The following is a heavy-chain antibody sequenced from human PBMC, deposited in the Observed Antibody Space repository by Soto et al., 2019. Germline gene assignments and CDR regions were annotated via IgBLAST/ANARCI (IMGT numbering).Heavy chain of an antibody. CDR2: ISYDGSNK. J-gene: IGHJ4*02. CDR1: GFTFSSYA. Sequence: GGSLRLSCAASGFTFSSYAMHWVRQAPGKGLEWVAVISYDGSNKYYADSVKGRFTISRDNSKNTLYLQMNSLRAEDTAVYYYASPIVVVPAAMSAVDYWGQGTLVTVSS. V-gene: IGHV3-30-3*01. D-gene: IGHD2-2*01. CDR3: ASPIVVVPAAMSAVDY.